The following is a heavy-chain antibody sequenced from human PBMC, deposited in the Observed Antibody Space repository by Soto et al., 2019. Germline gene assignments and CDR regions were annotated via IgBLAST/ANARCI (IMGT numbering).Heavy chain of an antibody. J-gene: IGHJ2*01. Sequence: PGGSLRLSCAASGFTFSSYAMSWVRQAPGKGLEWVSAISGSGGSTYYADSVKGRFTISRDNSKNTLYLQMNSLRAEDTAVYYCAKEDGTDHDYGARHGFDLCGSGTLVPVSS. V-gene: IGHV3-23*01. CDR2: ISGSGGST. D-gene: IGHD4-17*01. CDR3: AKEDGTDHDYGARHGFDL. CDR1: GFTFSSYA.